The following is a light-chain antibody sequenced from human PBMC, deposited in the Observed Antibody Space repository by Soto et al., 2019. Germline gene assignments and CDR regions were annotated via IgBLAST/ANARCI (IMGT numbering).Light chain of an antibody. J-gene: IGKJ4*01. CDR2: EAS. V-gene: IGKV1-39*01. CDR3: QRTHCTPLT. Sequence: DIQMTQSPSSLSASVGDRVTITCRANQSIRRYLNWFQQEPGKAPRLLISEASSLQSGVPSRFRGSGSGTEFTLTISSLQPEDFATYCCQRTHCTPLTFGGGTKVEIK. CDR1: QSIRRY.